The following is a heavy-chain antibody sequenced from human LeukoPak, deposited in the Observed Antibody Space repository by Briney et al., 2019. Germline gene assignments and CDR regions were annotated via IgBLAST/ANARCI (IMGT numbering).Heavy chain of an antibody. CDR1: GGTFSSYA. CDR2: IIPIFGTA. V-gene: IGHV1-69*13. D-gene: IGHD3-3*01. Sequence: ASVKVSCKASGGTFSSYAISWVRQAPGQGLERMGGIIPIFGTANYAQKFQGRVTITADESTSTAYMELSSLRSEDTAVYYCARLHGFLEWLFYFDYWGQGTLVTVSS. J-gene: IGHJ4*02. CDR3: ARLHGFLEWLFYFDY.